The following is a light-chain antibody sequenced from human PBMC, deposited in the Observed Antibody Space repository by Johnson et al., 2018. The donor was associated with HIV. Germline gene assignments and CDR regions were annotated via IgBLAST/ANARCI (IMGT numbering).Light chain of an antibody. CDR3: GTLDNSLSTGGV. J-gene: IGLJ1*01. CDR1: SSNIGNNH. Sequence: QSVLTQPPSVSAAPGQKVTISCSGSSSNIGNNHVSWYQQFPGAAPKLLIYDNNKRPSGIPDRFSGSKSGTSATLGITGLQTGDEADYYCGTLDNSLSTGGVFGTGTKVTVL. CDR2: DNN. V-gene: IGLV1-51*01.